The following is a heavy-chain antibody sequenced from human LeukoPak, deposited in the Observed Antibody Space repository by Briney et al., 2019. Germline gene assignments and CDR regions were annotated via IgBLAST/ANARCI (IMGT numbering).Heavy chain of an antibody. Sequence: WASVKVSFKVSGYTLTELSMHWVRQAPGKGLEWMGGFDPEDGETIYAQKFQGRVTMTEDTSTDTAYMELSSLRSEDTAVYYCATRLIFYRRTGNWFDPWGQGTLVTVSS. V-gene: IGHV1-24*01. CDR2: FDPEDGET. D-gene: IGHD2-8*01. J-gene: IGHJ5*02. CDR1: GYTLTELS. CDR3: ATRLIFYRRTGNWFDP.